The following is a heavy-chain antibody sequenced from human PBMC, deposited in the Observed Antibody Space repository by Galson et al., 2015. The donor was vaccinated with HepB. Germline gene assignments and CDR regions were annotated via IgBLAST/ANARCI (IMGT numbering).Heavy chain of an antibody. V-gene: IGHV5-51*03. CDR1: GYSFTSYW. D-gene: IGHD4-17*01. Sequence: QSGAEVKKPGESLKISCKGSGYSFTSYWIGWVRQMPGKGLEWMGIIYPGDSDTRYSPSFQGQVTISADKSISTAYLQWSSLKASDTAMYYCASAAGRTTVTRDAFDIWGQGTMVTVSS. CDR3: ASAAGRTTVTRDAFDI. CDR2: IYPGDSDT. J-gene: IGHJ3*02.